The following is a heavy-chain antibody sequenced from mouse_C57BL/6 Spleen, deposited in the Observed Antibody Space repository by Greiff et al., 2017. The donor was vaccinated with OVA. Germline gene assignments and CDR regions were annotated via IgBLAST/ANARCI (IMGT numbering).Heavy chain of an antibody. Sequence: QVQLQQPGAELVRPGSSVKLSCKASGYTFTSYWMDWVKQRPGQGLEWIGNIYPSDSGTHYNQKFKDKATLTVDKSSSTAYMQLSSLTSEDSAVYYCARYYSNAMDYWGQGTSVTVSS. V-gene: IGHV1-61*01. D-gene: IGHD2-12*01. CDR3: ARYYSNAMDY. CDR2: IYPSDSGT. J-gene: IGHJ4*01. CDR1: GYTFTSYW.